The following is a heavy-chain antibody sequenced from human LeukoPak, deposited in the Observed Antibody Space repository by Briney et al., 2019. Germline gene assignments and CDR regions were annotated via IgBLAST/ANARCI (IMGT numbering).Heavy chain of an antibody. CDR2: ISYDGSNK. CDR3: ARDPGMVRGVFYYFDY. CDR1: GFTFSSYA. D-gene: IGHD3-10*01. J-gene: IGHJ4*02. Sequence: GRSLRLSCAASGFTFSSYAMHWVRQAPGKGLEWVAVISYDGSNKYYADSVKGRFTISRDNSKNTLYLQMNSLRAEDTAVYYCARDPGMVRGVFYYFDYWGQGTLVTVSS. V-gene: IGHV3-30*04.